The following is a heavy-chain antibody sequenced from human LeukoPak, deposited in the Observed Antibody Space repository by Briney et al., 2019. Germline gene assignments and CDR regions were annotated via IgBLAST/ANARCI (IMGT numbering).Heavy chain of an antibody. CDR1: GFTFSSCA. CDR3: AKELGYSSGWYEDY. J-gene: IGHJ4*02. V-gene: IGHV3-23*01. D-gene: IGHD6-19*01. Sequence: PGGSLRLSCAASGFTFSSCAMSWVRQAPGKGLEWVSAISGSGGSTYYADSVKGRLTISRDNSKNTLYLQMNSLRAEDTAVYYCAKELGYSSGWYEDYWGQGTLVTVSS. CDR2: ISGSGGST.